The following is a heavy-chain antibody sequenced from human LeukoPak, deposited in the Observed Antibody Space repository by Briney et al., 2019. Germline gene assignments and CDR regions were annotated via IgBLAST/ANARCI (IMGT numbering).Heavy chain of an antibody. D-gene: IGHD6-19*01. V-gene: IGHV1-8*03. Sequence: ASVKVSCKASGYTFTSYDINWVRQATGQGLEWMGWMNPNSGNTGYAQKFQGRVTITRSTSISTAYMELSSLRSEDTAVYYCARGGYSSGWYSPVRREWADYWGQGTLVTVSS. CDR3: ARGGYSSGWYSPVRREWADY. CDR1: GYTFTSYD. J-gene: IGHJ4*02. CDR2: MNPNSGNT.